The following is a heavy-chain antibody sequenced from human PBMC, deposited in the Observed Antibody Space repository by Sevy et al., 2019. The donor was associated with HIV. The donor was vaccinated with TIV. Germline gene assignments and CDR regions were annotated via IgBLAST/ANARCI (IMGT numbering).Heavy chain of an antibody. D-gene: IGHD2-2*01. V-gene: IGHV3-30-3*01. CDR1: GFTFSSYA. CDR3: ARDMPIGDYYYGMDV. J-gene: IGHJ6*02. Sequence: GGSLRLSCAASGFTFSSYAMHWVRQAPGKGLEWVAVISYDGSNKYYADSVKGRFTISRDNSKNTLYLQMNSLRVEDTAVYYCARDMPIGDYYYGMDVWGQGTTVTVSS. CDR2: ISYDGSNK.